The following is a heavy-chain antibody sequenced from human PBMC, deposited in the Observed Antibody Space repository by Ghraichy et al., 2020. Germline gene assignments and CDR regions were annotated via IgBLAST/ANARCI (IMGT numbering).Heavy chain of an antibody. CDR1: GFIFSDHD. CDR2: ISGRNTFT. V-gene: IGHV3-11*06. J-gene: IGHJ5*02. D-gene: IGHD7-27*01. Sequence: GGSLRLSCAASGFIFSDHDMHWIRQTPGKGLEWISYISGRNTFTNYVDSMEGRFTISRDNDKNLLFLQMHSLRVEDTAVYYCARSSRTGILDRWGQGTLVTVSS. CDR3: ARSSRTGILDR.